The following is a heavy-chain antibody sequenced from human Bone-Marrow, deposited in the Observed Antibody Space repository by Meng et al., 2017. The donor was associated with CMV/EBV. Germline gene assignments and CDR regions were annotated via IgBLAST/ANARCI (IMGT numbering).Heavy chain of an antibody. Sequence: GESLKISCVASGFTFRKYAMSWVRQAPGKGLEWVSILYRGAGSTNYADSVKGRFTISRDNSKNTLYLQMNSLRAEDTAVYYCARIAAAALLFDYWGQGTLVTVSS. D-gene: IGHD6-13*01. CDR2: LYRGAGST. V-gene: IGHV3-23*03. J-gene: IGHJ4*02. CDR3: ARIAAAALLFDY. CDR1: GFTFRKYA.